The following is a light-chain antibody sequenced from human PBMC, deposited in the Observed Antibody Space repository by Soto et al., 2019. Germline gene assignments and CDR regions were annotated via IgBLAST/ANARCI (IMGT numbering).Light chain of an antibody. CDR3: QQYQNWLS. CDR2: GAY. Sequence: EIVMTQSPGSLSVSPGERATLSCRASQSVGTNLAWYQKKPGQGPRLLMYGAYTRAIGIPARFSGSGSGTEFTLTITSLQSEDFAVYYCQQYQNWLSFGGGTKVEI. CDR1: QSVGTN. V-gene: IGKV3-15*01. J-gene: IGKJ4*01.